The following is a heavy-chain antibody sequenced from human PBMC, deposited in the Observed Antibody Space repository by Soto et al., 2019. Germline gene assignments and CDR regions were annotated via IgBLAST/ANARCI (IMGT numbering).Heavy chain of an antibody. CDR2: ITSSSSYI. CDR1: GFTFSSHS. D-gene: IGHD6-19*01. V-gene: IGHV3-21*01. Sequence: GGSLRLSCAASGFTFSSHSMNWVRQAPGKGLEWVSSITSSSSYINYADSVKGRFTISRDNAKTSLYLQMNSLRAEDTAVYYCAREPGVSSGWYVDYWGQGSLVTVSS. J-gene: IGHJ4*02. CDR3: AREPGVSSGWYVDY.